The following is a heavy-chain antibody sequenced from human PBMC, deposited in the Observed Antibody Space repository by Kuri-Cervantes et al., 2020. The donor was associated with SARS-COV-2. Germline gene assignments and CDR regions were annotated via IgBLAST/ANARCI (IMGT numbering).Heavy chain of an antibody. D-gene: IGHD2-21*01. CDR3: AKDLTVKDNILWRCLLNNWFDP. CDR2: ISYNGSKI. CDR1: GTRFNAFG. Sequence: SMKIYREGSGTRFNAFGLHLVRQAPGKGLEWVPVISYNGSKIYYADSVNGRFTISRDNSKNTLYLQMNRMRAEDTTVYYFAKDLTVKDNILWRCLLNNWFDPWGQGTLVTVSS. V-gene: IGHV3-30*18. J-gene: IGHJ5*02.